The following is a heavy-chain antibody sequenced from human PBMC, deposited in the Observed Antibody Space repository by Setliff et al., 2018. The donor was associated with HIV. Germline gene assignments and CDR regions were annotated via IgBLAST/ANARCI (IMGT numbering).Heavy chain of an antibody. CDR2: ITLDGART. V-gene: IGHV3-23*01. CDR3: AKNGPSRRGYYFDY. CDR1: GFTFSNYA. D-gene: IGHD6-13*01. Sequence: GSLRLSCAASGFTFSNYAMNWVRQAPGKRLEWVSSITLDGARTYYADSVRGRFTISRDNSKNTVYLQMNSLRVEDTAIYYCAKNGPSRRGYYFDYWGQGTLVTVSS. J-gene: IGHJ4*02.